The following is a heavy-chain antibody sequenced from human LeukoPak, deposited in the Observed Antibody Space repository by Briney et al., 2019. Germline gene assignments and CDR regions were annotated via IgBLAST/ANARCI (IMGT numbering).Heavy chain of an antibody. CDR2: INSDGSST. V-gene: IGHV3-74*01. CDR3: ARDRWDYYDSSGYGPDDY. Sequence: PGGSLRLSCAASGFTFSSYWMHWVRQAPGKGLVWVSRINSDGSSTSYADPVKGRFTISRDNAKNTLYLQMNSLRAEDTAVYYCARDRWDYYDSSGYGPDDYWGQGTLVTVSS. J-gene: IGHJ4*02. CDR1: GFTFSSYW. D-gene: IGHD3-22*01.